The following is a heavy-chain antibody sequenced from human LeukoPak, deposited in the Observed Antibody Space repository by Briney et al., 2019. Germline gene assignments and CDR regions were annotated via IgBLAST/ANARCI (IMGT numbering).Heavy chain of an antibody. CDR3: AKNDISGYYADF. Sequence: GGSLRLSCAASGFYFYTYGMHWVRQAPGEGLECYADSVKARFTISRDNSKNTVYLQMNSLRPEDTAVYYCAKNDISGYYADFWGQGTLVIVSS. J-gene: IGHJ4*02. D-gene: IGHD3-22*01. CDR1: GFYFYTYG. V-gene: IGHV3-30*02.